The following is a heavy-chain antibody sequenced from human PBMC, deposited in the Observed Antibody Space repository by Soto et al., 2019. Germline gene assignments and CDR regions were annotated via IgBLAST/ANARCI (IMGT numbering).Heavy chain of an antibody. CDR3: ASCSRVTWSGFTAY. Sequence: QVQLVQSGAEVKKPGSSVTDSCKASGGTLTYSSVSWVRQAPGQGLEWMGGIIPISATPNYAKKFQGRVTITADESATTANMELSSLISDDTAVYYCASCSRVTWSGFTAYWGQGTLVTVSS. J-gene: IGHJ4*02. CDR1: GGTLTYSS. V-gene: IGHV1-69*12. CDR2: IIPISATP. D-gene: IGHD3-3*01.